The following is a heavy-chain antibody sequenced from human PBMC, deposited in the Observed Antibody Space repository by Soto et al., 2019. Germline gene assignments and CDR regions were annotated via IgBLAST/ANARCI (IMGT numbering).Heavy chain of an antibody. J-gene: IGHJ3*02. D-gene: IGHD1-26*01. CDR2: INPNSGGT. V-gene: IGHV1-2*02. Sequence: QVQLVQSGAEVKKPGASVKVSCKASGYTFTGYYMHWVRQAPGQGLEWMGWINPNSGGTNYAQKFQGGVTRTRDTSISTAYMELSRLRSDDTAVYYCAAPSGSYRAAFDIWGQGTMVTVSS. CDR1: GYTFTGYY. CDR3: AAPSGSYRAAFDI.